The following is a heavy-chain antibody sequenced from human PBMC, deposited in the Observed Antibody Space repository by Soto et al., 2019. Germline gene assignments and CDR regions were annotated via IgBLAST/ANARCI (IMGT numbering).Heavy chain of an antibody. J-gene: IGHJ6*02. V-gene: IGHV1-18*01. Sequence: RASVKVSCKASGYTFTNYGITWVRQAPGQGLEWMGWISAYNGDTHYTQRLQGRVTMTTDTSTSTAYMELSRLRSDDTAVYYCARGLGYCTNGVCYLGYYYYGMDVWGQGTTVTVSS. CDR3: ARGLGYCTNGVCYLGYYYYGMDV. CDR2: ISAYNGDT. D-gene: IGHD2-8*01. CDR1: GYTFTNYG.